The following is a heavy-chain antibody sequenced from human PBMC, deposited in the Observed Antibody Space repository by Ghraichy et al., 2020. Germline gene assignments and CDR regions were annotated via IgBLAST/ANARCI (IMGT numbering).Heavy chain of an antibody. Sequence: SQTLSLTCNVSGYSISSGRYYWSWIRQHPGQGLEWIGYIFYRGDTYYNPSLKSRVTISVDTTKNQFSLKVNSVTAADTAMYYCARDGYGSSVGYWGQGT. V-gene: IGHV4-31*03. D-gene: IGHD6-13*01. CDR3: ARDGYGSSVGY. J-gene: IGHJ4*02. CDR2: IFYRGDT. CDR1: GYSISSGRYY.